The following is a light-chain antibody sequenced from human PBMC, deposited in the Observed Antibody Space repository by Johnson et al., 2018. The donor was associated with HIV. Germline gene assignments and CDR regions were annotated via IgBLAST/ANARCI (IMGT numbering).Light chain of an antibody. CDR1: GSNIGNNY. V-gene: IGLV1-51*01. CDR2: DNN. CDR3: GTWDSSLSAGFYV. J-gene: IGLJ1*01. Sequence: QSVLTQPPSVSAAPGQKVTISCSGSGSNIGNNYVSWYQQLPGTAPKLLIYDNNKRPSGIPDRFPGSKSGTSATLGITGLQTGDEADYYCGTWDSSLSAGFYVFGTGTKVTVL.